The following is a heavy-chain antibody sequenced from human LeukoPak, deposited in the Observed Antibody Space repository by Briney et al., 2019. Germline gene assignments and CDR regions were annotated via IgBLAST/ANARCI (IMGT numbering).Heavy chain of an antibody. CDR2: ITSDGTTS. J-gene: IGHJ4*02. CDR1: GLTFSSWY. V-gene: IGHV3-74*01. CDR3: ASPKTDY. Sequence: GGSLRLSCAASGLTFSSWYIYWVRQRPGEGLEWLCRITSDGTTSYYADSVGGRFTISRDNAKNTLYLQMNSLTDEDTAVYYCASPKTDYWGQGTLVTVSS.